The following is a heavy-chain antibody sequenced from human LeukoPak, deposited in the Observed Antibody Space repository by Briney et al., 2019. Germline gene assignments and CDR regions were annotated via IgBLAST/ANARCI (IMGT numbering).Heavy chain of an antibody. Sequence: PGGSLRLSCAASGFTFSNAWMSWVRQAPGKGLEWVAVISYDGSNKYYVDSVKGRFTISKDNSKNTLYLQMNSLRAEDTAVYYCAKDRDILTGYLDYWGQGTLVTVSS. CDR1: GFTFSNAW. D-gene: IGHD3-9*01. J-gene: IGHJ4*02. V-gene: IGHV3-30*18. CDR3: AKDRDILTGYLDY. CDR2: ISYDGSNK.